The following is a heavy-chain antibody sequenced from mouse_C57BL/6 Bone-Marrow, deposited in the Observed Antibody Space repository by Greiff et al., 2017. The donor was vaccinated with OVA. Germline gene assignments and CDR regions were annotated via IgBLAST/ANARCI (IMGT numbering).Heavy chain of an antibody. J-gene: IGHJ4*01. CDR3: ERWRRYGNYAMDY. CDR2: ISYSGST. CDR1: GYSITSDY. D-gene: IGHD2-1*01. V-gene: IGHV3-8*01. Sequence: EVKVVESGPGLAKPSQTLSLTCSVTGYSITSDYWNWIRKFPGNKLEYMGYISYSGSTYYNPSLKSRISITRDTSKNQYYLQLNSVTTEDTATYYCERWRRYGNYAMDYWGQGTSVTVSS.